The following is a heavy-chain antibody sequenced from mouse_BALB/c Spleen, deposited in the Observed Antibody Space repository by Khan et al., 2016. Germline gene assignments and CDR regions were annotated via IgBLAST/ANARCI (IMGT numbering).Heavy chain of an antibody. J-gene: IGHJ4*01. CDR2: IDPYDSET. D-gene: IGHD1-1*01. CDR1: GYTFTSYW. CDR3: AGEYGSTRSYAMDY. Sequence: QVQLQQPGAELVRPGASVKLSCKASGYTFTSYWMHWVKQRPERGLEWIGRIDPYDSETHYNQKFKDKAILTVEKSSSTAYMQLSSLTSEDSSAFDYAGEYGSTRSYAMDYWGRGTSVTVSS. V-gene: IGHV1-74*01.